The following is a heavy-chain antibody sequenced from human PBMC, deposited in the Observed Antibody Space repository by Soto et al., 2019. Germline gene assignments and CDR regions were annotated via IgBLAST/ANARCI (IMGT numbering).Heavy chain of an antibody. CDR2: IFSNDEK. D-gene: IGHD6-13*01. CDR1: GFSLSNARMG. Sequence: SGPTLVNPTETLTLTCTVSGFSLSNARMGVSWIRQPPGKALEWLAHIFSNDEKSYSTSLKSRLTISKDTSKSQVVLTVTNMDPVDTATYYCARMWVEQQPISYYYYGMDVWGQGTTVTVSS. J-gene: IGHJ6*02. CDR3: ARMWVEQQPISYYYYGMDV. V-gene: IGHV2-26*01.